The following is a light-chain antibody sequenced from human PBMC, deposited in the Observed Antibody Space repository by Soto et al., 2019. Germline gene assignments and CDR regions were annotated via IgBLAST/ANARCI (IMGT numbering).Light chain of an antibody. V-gene: IGKV3-15*01. J-gene: IGKJ1*01. CDR2: GAS. CDR3: QQYNNWPRT. Sequence: EIVMTQSPATLSVSPGERATLSCRASQSVSSNLAWYQQKPGQAPRLLIYGASTRATGIPARFSGSGSGTEFTLTISSLHSEDSAVYYCQQYNNWPRTFGQGTKVEIK. CDR1: QSVSSN.